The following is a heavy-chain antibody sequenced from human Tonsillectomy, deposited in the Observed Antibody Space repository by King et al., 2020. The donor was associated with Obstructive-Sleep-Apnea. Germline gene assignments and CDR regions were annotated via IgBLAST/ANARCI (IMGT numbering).Heavy chain of an antibody. CDR1: GFTFSNSW. CDR3: ARDRGYIPDY. V-gene: IGHV3-74*01. J-gene: IGHJ4*02. Sequence: VQLVESGGGLVQPGGSLRLSCAASGFTFSNSWMHWVRQAPGKGLVWVSHINSDESSTNYADSVKGRFTSSRDNAKNTVYLQMNSLRAEDTAVYYCARDRGYIPDYWGQGTLVTVSS. D-gene: IGHD2-2*02. CDR2: INSDESST.